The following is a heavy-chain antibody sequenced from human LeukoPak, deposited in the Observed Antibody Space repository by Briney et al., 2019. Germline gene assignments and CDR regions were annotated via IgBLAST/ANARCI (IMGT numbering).Heavy chain of an antibody. V-gene: IGHV3-7*01. CDR3: ARGRRTAYYYYYMDV. D-gene: IGHD2-2*01. Sequence: PGGSLRLSCAASGFTFSSYSMNWVRQAPGKGLEWVANIKQDGSEKYYVDSVKGRFTISRDNAKNSLYLQMNSLRAEDTAVYYCARGRRTAYYYYYMDVWGKGTTVTVSS. J-gene: IGHJ6*03. CDR1: GFTFSSYS. CDR2: IKQDGSEK.